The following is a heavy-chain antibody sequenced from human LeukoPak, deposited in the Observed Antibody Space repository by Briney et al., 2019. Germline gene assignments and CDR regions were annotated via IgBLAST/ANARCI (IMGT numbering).Heavy chain of an antibody. Sequence: PGGSLRLSCAASGFTFSSFAMTWVRQAPGKGLEWVANIKQDGSEKYYVDSVKGRFTISRDNAKNSLYLQMNSLRAEDTAVYYCARVHCSSTSCYLFDYWGQGTLVTVSS. J-gene: IGHJ4*02. CDR3: ARVHCSSTSCYLFDY. CDR2: IKQDGSEK. V-gene: IGHV3-7*01. CDR1: GFTFSSFA. D-gene: IGHD2-2*01.